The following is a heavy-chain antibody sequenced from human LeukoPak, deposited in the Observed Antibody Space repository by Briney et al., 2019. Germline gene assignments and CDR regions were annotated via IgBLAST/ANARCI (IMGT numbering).Heavy chain of an antibody. V-gene: IGHV1-2*02. D-gene: IGHD5-18*01. CDR3: ARAGIQLWSYFAY. CDR2: INPNSGGT. Sequence: AAVKVCCKASGYTFTGYYMHWVRQAPGQGLEWMGWINPNSGGTNYAQQFQGRVTMTRDTSISTAYTELSRLRSDDTAVYYCARAGIQLWSYFAYWGQGTLVTVSS. J-gene: IGHJ4*02. CDR1: GYTFTGYY.